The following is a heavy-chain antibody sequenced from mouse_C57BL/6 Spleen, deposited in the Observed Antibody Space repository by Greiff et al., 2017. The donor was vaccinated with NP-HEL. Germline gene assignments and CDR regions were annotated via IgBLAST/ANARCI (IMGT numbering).Heavy chain of an antibody. Sequence: EVQRVESGGGLVKPGGSLKLSCAASGFTFSDYGMHWVRQAPEKGLEWVAYISSGSSTIYYADTVKGRFTISRDNAKNTLFLQMTSLRSEDTAMYYCARKDYGYDWFAYWGQGTLVTVSA. CDR3: ARKDYGYDWFAY. V-gene: IGHV5-17*01. D-gene: IGHD2-2*01. CDR2: ISSGSSTI. CDR1: GFTFSDYG. J-gene: IGHJ3*01.